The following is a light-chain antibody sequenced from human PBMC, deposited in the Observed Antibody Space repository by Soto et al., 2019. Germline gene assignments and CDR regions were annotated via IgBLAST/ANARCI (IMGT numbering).Light chain of an antibody. J-gene: IGLJ1*01. V-gene: IGLV1-40*01. CDR2: SNN. CDR1: SSNIGAGYD. Sequence: QSVLTQPPSVSGAPGQRVTISCTGSSSNIGAGYDVHWYQRLPGTAPKVLIYSNNNRPSVVPDRFSGSKSGTSASLAITGLQAEDEADYYCQSYDSSLSGSYVFGTGTKVTVL. CDR3: QSYDSSLSGSYV.